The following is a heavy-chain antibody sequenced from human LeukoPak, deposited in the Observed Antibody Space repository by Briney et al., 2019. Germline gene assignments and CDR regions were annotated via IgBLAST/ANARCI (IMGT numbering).Heavy chain of an antibody. CDR3: ARAKPKNMVRGLIMRRESRYYFDY. Sequence: GGSLRLSCLASGITFSSSSMSWVRQAPGKGLEWVSAISGSGGSTYYADSVKGRFTISRDNSKNTLYLQMNSLRAEDTAVYYCARAKPKNMVRGLIMRRESRYYFDYWGQGTLVTVSS. V-gene: IGHV3-23*01. J-gene: IGHJ4*02. D-gene: IGHD3-10*01. CDR2: ISGSGGST. CDR1: GITFSSSS.